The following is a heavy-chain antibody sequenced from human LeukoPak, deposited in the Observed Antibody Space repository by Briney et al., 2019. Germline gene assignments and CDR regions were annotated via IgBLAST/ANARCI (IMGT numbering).Heavy chain of an antibody. J-gene: IGHJ6*02. CDR2: ISYDGSNK. CDR3: ARAKDFSYYYGMDV. Sequence: GRSLRLSCAASGFTFSSYAMHWVRQAPGKGLEWVAVISYDGSNKYYADSVKGRFTISRDNSKNTLYLQMNSLRAEDTAVCYCARAKDFSYYYGMDVWGQGTTVTVSS. D-gene: IGHD3-3*01. V-gene: IGHV3-30-3*01. CDR1: GFTFSSYA.